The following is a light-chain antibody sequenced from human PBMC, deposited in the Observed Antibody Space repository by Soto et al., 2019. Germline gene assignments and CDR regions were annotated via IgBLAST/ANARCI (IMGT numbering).Light chain of an antibody. J-gene: IGLJ3*02. CDR2: GNS. V-gene: IGLV1-40*01. Sequence: QSALTQPPSVSGAPGQRVTISCTGSSSNIGAGYDVHWYQQFPGTAPKLLIYGNSNRPSGVPDRFSGSKSGTSASLAITGLQAEDEADYYCQSNDSSLRGVFGGGTKVTVL. CDR1: SSNIGAGYD. CDR3: QSNDSSLRGV.